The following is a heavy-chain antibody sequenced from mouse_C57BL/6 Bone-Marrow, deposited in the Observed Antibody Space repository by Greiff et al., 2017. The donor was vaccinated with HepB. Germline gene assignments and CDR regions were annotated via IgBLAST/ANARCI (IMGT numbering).Heavy chain of an antibody. J-gene: IGHJ3*01. CDR1: GYTFTSYW. CDR3: ARSTTVVSY. Sequence: QVQLQQPGAELVKPGASVKLSCKASGYTFTSYWMQWVKQRPGQGLEWIGEIDPSDSYTNYNQKFKGKATLTVDTSSSTAYMQLSSLTSEDSAVYYRARSTTVVSYWGQGTLVTVSA. CDR2: IDPSDSYT. D-gene: IGHD1-1*01. V-gene: IGHV1-50*01.